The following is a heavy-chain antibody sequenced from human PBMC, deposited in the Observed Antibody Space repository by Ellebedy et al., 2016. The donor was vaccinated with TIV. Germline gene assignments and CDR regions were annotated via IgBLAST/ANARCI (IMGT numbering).Heavy chain of an antibody. Sequence: GESLKISCAASGFTFSCCAMSWVRQTPGKGLEWVSVISNSGYATYADYVKGRFTISRDNSKDTLFLQMNSLRAEDTGVYYCAKLAGISSWYAEYWGQGTLVTVSS. CDR2: ISNSGYAT. J-gene: IGHJ4*02. D-gene: IGHD6-13*01. CDR1: GFTFSCCA. CDR3: AKLAGISSWYAEY. V-gene: IGHV3-23*01.